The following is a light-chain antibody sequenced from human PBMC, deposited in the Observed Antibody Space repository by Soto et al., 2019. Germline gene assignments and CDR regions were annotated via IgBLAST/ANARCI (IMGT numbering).Light chain of an antibody. CDR3: QHYNSYSEA. V-gene: IGKV1-5*03. CDR1: QSINNL. Sequence: DVQMTQSPSTLSASVGDRVTITCRASQSINNLLAWYQQKPGKAPKLLIYKASTLKSGVPSRFSGGGSGTEFTLTISSLQPDDFATYYCQHYNSYSEAFGQGTKVELK. J-gene: IGKJ1*01. CDR2: KAS.